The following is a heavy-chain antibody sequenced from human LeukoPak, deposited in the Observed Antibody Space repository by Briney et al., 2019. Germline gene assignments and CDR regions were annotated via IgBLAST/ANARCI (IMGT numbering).Heavy chain of an antibody. V-gene: IGHV3-30*18. CDR1: GFTFSSYG. CDR2: ISYDGSNK. D-gene: IGHD6-13*01. CDR3: AKDPYSRGPLDY. J-gene: IGHJ4*02. Sequence: GRSLRLSCAASGFTFSSYGMHWVRQAPGKGLEWVAVISYDGSNKYYADSVKGRFTISRDNSKNTLYLQMNSLRAEDTAVYYCAKDPYSRGPLDYWGQGTLVTVSS.